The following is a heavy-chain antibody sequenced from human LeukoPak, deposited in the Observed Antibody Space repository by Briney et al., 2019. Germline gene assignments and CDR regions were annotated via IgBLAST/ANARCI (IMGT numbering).Heavy chain of an antibody. J-gene: IGHJ4*02. CDR2: MNPNSGNT. Sequence: ASVKVSCKASGYTFTSYDINWVRQATGQGLEWMGWMNPNSGNTGYAQKFQGRVTMTRNTSISTAYMELSSLRSEDTAVYYCARDSALGSGSYDDYWGQGTLVTVSS. CDR1: GYTFTSYD. V-gene: IGHV1-8*01. D-gene: IGHD1-26*01. CDR3: ARDSALGSGSYDDY.